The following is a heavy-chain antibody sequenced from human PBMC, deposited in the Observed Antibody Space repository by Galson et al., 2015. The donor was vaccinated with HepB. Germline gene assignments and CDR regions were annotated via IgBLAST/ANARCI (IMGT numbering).Heavy chain of an antibody. CDR2: IWHDGHVK. Sequence: SLRLSCAASGFTLSHYGMHWVRQAPGRGLEWVAVIWHDGHVKYYAYSVKGRFTISRDNSRSTLYLEMNSLRVEDTAVYYCARDKGQEAPMDVWGKGTTVIVSS. CDR1: GFTLSHYG. CDR3: ARDKGQEAPMDV. V-gene: IGHV3-33*01. J-gene: IGHJ6*03.